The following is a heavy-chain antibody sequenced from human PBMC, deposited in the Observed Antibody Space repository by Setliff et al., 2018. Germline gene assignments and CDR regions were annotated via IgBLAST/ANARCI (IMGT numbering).Heavy chain of an antibody. D-gene: IGHD3-16*01. J-gene: IGHJ6*03. Sequence: SLRLSCAASGFIFSSYAMHWVRQAPGKGLEWVAVISYDEINKYNADSVKGRFTISRDNAKNILYLQMNSLRVEDTAVYYCARLSIKSGGGPYYNYYYMDVWGKGTTVTVSS. CDR3: ARLSIKSGGGPYYNYYYMDV. V-gene: IGHV3-30*07. CDR2: ISYDEINK. CDR1: GFIFSSYA.